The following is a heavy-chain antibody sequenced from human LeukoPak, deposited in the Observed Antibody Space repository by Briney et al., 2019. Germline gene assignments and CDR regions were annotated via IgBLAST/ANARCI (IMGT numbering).Heavy chain of an antibody. V-gene: IGHV4-34*01. Sequence: SETLSLTCAVYGGSFSGYYWSWIRQPPGKGLEWIGEINHSGSTNYNPSLKSRVTISVDTSKNQFSLKLSSVTAADTAVYYCARDARVGTRYFDYWGQGTLVTVSS. CDR1: GGSFSGYY. J-gene: IGHJ4*02. CDR2: INHSGST. D-gene: IGHD4-23*01. CDR3: ARDARVGTRYFDY.